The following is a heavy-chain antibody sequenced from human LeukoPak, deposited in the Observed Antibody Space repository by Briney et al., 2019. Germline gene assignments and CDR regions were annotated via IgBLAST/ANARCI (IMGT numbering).Heavy chain of an antibody. Sequence: ASVKVSCKASGYTFTSYNIGWLRQAPGQGLEWMGWISGYNGHTNYARRLQDRVTMTTDTSTSTAYLELRSLRSDDTAVFYCARRWTTMTDDYFDYWGQGTLVTVSS. D-gene: IGHD4-17*01. CDR1: GYTFTSYN. V-gene: IGHV1-18*04. CDR3: ARRWTTMTDDYFDY. CDR2: ISGYNGHT. J-gene: IGHJ4*02.